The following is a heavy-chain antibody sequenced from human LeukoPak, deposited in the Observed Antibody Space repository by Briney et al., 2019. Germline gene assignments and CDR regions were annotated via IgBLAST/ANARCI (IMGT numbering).Heavy chain of an antibody. V-gene: IGHV5-51*01. CDR3: ARLGCPEYYDCYDFWSGYPDY. J-gene: IGHJ4*02. CDR2: IYPRDSTT. D-gene: IGHD3-3*01. CDR1: GYDSGVSFTSHS. Sequence: GESLKISCQGSGYDSGVSFTSHSIAWVRQMPGKGLEWMGIIYPRDSTTLYSPSFQGQVTISADKSISTAYLQWSSLKASDTAMYYCARLGCPEYYDCYDFWSGYPDYWGQGTLVTVSS.